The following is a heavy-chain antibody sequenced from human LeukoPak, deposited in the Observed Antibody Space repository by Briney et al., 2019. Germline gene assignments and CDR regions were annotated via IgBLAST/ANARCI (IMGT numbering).Heavy chain of an antibody. Sequence: HPGGSLRLSCAASGFTFSTYEMNWVRQAPGKGLEWVSSISSSSSYIYYADSVKGRFTISRDNAKNSLYLQMNSLRAEDTAVYYCVGGEWLRSLDYWGQGTLVTVSS. V-gene: IGHV3-21*01. CDR1: GFTFSTYE. CDR2: ISSSSSYI. J-gene: IGHJ4*02. D-gene: IGHD5-12*01. CDR3: VGGEWLRSLDY.